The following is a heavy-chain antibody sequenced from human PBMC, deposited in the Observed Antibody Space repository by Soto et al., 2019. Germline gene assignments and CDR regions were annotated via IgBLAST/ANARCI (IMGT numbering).Heavy chain of an antibody. J-gene: IGHJ5*02. CDR2: IYYSGST. CDR3: ARIRAAAGSYGYWFDP. V-gene: IGHV4-39*01. CDR1: GGSISSSSYY. Sequence: QLQLQESGPGLVKPSETLSLTCTVSGGSISSSSYYWGWIRQPPGKGLEWIGRIYYSGSTSYNPSIKTRVTIYVDTSKNQFSLKLSSVTAADTAMYYCARIRAAAGSYGYWFDPWGQGTLVTVSS. D-gene: IGHD6-13*01.